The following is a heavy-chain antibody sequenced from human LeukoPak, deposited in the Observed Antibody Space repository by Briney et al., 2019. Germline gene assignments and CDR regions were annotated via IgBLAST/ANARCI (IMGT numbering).Heavy chain of an antibody. CDR3: ARDSLIGGTYYVDY. CDR2: MNTDGTNT. D-gene: IGHD1-26*01. J-gene: IGHJ4*02. Sequence: GGSLRLSCAASGFTFSTSWMHWVRQAPGKGLVWVSRMNTDGTNTNYADSVKGRFTISRDNTKNTLYLQMNSLRAEDTAVYYCARDSLIGGTYYVDYWGQGTLVTVSS. CDR1: GFTFSTSW. V-gene: IGHV3-74*01.